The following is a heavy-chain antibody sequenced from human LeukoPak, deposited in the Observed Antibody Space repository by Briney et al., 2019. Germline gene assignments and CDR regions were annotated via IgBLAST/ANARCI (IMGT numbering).Heavy chain of an antibody. Sequence: SVKVSCKASGGTFSSYAISWVRRAPGQGLEWMGGIIPIFGTANYAQKFQGRVTITTDKSTSTAYMELSSLRSEDTAVYYCARSIVVVPAAIQGGLDYWGQGTLVTVSS. D-gene: IGHD2-2*02. CDR1: GGTFSSYA. V-gene: IGHV1-69*05. J-gene: IGHJ4*02. CDR2: IIPIFGTA. CDR3: ARSIVVVPAAIQGGLDY.